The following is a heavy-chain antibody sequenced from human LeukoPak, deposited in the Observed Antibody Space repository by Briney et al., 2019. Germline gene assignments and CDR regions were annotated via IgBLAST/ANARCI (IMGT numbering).Heavy chain of an antibody. CDR1: GGSISSYY. J-gene: IGHJ6*02. CDR2: IYYSGST. CDR3: ARAGDYGNYGNYYYYGMDV. Sequence: SETLSLTCTVSGGSISSYYWSWIRQPPGKGLEWIGYIYYSGSTNYNPSLKSRVTISVDTSKNQFSLKLSSVTAADTAVYYCARAGDYGNYGNYYYYGMDVWGQGTTVTVSS. D-gene: IGHD4-11*01. V-gene: IGHV4-59*01.